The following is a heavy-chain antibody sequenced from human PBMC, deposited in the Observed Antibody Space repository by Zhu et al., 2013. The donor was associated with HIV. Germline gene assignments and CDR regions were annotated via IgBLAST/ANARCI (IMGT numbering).Heavy chain of an antibody. Sequence: QVQLVQSGAEVKKPGASVKVSCKASGYTFTSYDINWVRQATGQGLEWMGWMNPNSGNTGYAQKFQGRVTITRNTSISTAYMELSRLTSVDTVLLYCARSLYGRWGGWFDPWGQGTLVTVSS. CDR2: MNPNSGNT. CDR1: GYTFTSYD. CDR3: ARSLYGRWGGWFDP. V-gene: IGHV1-8*03. J-gene: IGHJ5*02. D-gene: IGHD2-8*01.